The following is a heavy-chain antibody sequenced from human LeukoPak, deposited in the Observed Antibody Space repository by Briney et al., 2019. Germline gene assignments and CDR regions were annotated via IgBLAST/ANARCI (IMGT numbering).Heavy chain of an antibody. D-gene: IGHD3-16*01. CDR1: GDTFSRYA. CDR2: IIPVLSTA. J-gene: IGHJ6*03. Sequence: SVKVSCKASGDTFSRYAISWVRQAPGQGLEWMGGIIPVLSTANYAQKFQDRVTITADESTSTTYMELSSLKSEDTAVYYCATTGGDIYYYYTDVWGKGTTVTISS. V-gene: IGHV1-69*13. CDR3: ATTGGDIYYYYTDV.